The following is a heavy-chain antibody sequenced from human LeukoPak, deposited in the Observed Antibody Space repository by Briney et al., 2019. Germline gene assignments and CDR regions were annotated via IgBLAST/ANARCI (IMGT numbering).Heavy chain of an antibody. V-gene: IGHV1-46*01. D-gene: IGHD6-13*01. CDR3: TRESIAEPGDRFDY. CDR1: GYTFTSYY. J-gene: IGHJ4*02. CDR2: INPSGGST. Sequence: ASVKVSCKASGYTFTSYYMHWVRQAPGQGLEWMGLINPSGGSTSYAQKFQGRVTMTRDTSTSTVYMELRSLRFEDTAVYYGTRESIAEPGDRFDYWGQGTLVTVSS.